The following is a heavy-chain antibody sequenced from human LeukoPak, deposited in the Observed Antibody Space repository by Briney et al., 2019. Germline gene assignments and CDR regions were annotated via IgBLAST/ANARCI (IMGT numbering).Heavy chain of an antibody. V-gene: IGHV3-49*03. CDR3: TREGGGYGDYAADFDY. Sequence: PGGSLRLSCKASGFTFGDYAMSWFRQAPGKGREWVAFMRSIGYGGTTEYAASVKGRFTISRDDSKSIAYLQMNSLKTEDTAVYYCTREGGGYGDYAADFDYWGQGTLVTVSS. J-gene: IGHJ4*02. CDR1: GFTFGDYA. CDR2: MRSIGYGGTT. D-gene: IGHD4-17*01.